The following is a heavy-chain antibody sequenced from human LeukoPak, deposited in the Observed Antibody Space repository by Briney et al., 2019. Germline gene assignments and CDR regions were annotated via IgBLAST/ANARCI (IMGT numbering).Heavy chain of an antibody. CDR2: LSRTGGSA. J-gene: IGHJ4*02. V-gene: IGHV3-23*01. CDR3: ARGHGSGSYYNDYYFDY. CDR1: GFTFSSHA. D-gene: IGHD3-10*01. Sequence: GGSLRLSCAASGFTFSSHAMSWVRQAPGKGLEWVSSLSRTGGSAYYADSVKGRFTVSRDNSKNTLYLQMNSLRAEDTAVYYCARGHGSGSYYNDYYFDYWGQGTLVTVSS.